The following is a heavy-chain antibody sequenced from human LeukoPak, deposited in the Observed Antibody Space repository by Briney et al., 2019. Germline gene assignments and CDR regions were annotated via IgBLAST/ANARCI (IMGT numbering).Heavy chain of an antibody. CDR1: GVTFSTYS. CDR2: ISRSSSAI. Sequence: GGSLRLSCEASGVTFSTYSMNWVRQAPGKGLEWVSFISRSSSAIYYAGSVRGRFTISRDDAKNSLYLQMNSLRDGDTAVYYCATYSSGWYLVYWGQGTLVTVSS. CDR3: ATYSSGWYLVY. D-gene: IGHD6-19*01. J-gene: IGHJ4*02. V-gene: IGHV3-48*02.